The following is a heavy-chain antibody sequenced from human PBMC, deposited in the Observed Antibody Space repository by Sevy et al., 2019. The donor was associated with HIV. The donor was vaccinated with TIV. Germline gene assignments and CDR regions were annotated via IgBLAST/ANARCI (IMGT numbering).Heavy chain of an antibody. CDR1: GGSISSYY. Sequence: SETLSLTCTVSGGSISSYYWSWIRQPPGKGLEWIGYIYYSGSTNYNPSLKSRVTISVDTSKNQFSLKLGSVTAADTAVYYCAREAINRWPRGFDYWGQGTLVTVSS. CDR3: AREAINRWPRGFDY. D-gene: IGHD2-2*02. CDR2: IYYSGST. V-gene: IGHV4-59*13. J-gene: IGHJ4*02.